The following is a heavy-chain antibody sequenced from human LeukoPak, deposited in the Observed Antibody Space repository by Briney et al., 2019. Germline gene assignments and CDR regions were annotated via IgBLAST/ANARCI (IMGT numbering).Heavy chain of an antibody. Sequence: GESLKISCKGSGYHFTNYWIGWVRQMSGEGLEWMGIMYPGDSDTRYSPSFQGQVTISADRSISTAYLQWSSLKASDTAMYYCARQSHSITDYWGQGTLVTVSS. J-gene: IGHJ4*02. CDR2: MYPGDSDT. CDR1: GYHFTNYW. D-gene: IGHD1-14*01. CDR3: ARQSHSITDY. V-gene: IGHV5-51*01.